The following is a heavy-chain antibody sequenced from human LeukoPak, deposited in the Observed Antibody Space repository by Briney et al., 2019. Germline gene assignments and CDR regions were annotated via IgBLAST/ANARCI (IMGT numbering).Heavy chain of an antibody. CDR1: GFTFSTYG. CDR3: ARDRHVYYDILTGYDSYFEY. V-gene: IGHV3-30*02. J-gene: IGHJ4*02. Sequence: GGSLRLSCAASGFTFSTYGMHWVRQAPGQGLEGVAFIRYDGNNKFYADSGKGRFTITRDNSKNTLYLQMNSLRPEDTAVYYCARDRHVYYDILTGYDSYFEYWGQGALVTISS. CDR2: IRYDGNNK. D-gene: IGHD3-9*01.